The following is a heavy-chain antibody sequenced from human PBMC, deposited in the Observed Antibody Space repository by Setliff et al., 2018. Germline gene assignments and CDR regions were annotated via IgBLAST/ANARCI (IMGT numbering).Heavy chain of an antibody. Sequence: GASVKVSCKASGYTLNNYAMNWVRQAPGQGFEWMGWINTKTGNPTYAQDFTGRLVFSLDTSVNTAFVQISSLKAEDTAVYYCARDGGNGVDYWGQGTLVTVS. CDR3: ARDGGNGVDY. D-gene: IGHD3-16*01. CDR2: INTKTGNP. J-gene: IGHJ4*02. CDR1: GYTLNNYA. V-gene: IGHV7-4-1*02.